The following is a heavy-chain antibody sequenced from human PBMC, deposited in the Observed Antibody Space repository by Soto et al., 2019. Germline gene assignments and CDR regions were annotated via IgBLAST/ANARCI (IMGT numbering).Heavy chain of an antibody. D-gene: IGHD6-19*01. J-gene: IGHJ6*02. Sequence: SETLSLTSAVYGGSFSCYYWTLIRQPPGKGLEWIGEINHSGSTNYNPSLKSRVTISVDTSKNQFSLKLSSVTAADTAVYYCARDRRVGAVAGGYYYYYGMDVWGQGTTVTVSS. CDR2: INHSGST. V-gene: IGHV4-34*01. CDR1: GGSFSCYY. CDR3: ARDRRVGAVAGGYYYYYGMDV.